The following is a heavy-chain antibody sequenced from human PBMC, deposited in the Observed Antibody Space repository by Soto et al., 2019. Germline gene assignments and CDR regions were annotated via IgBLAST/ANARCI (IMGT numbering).Heavy chain of an antibody. CDR2: VYWTDER. J-gene: IGHJ4*02. V-gene: IGHV2-5*01. D-gene: IGHD3-22*01. CDR1: GFSLTTTGVG. CDR3: AQYDSSGYFSHCDS. Sequence: QIALQESGPTVVKPTQTLTLTCTFSGFSLTTTGVGVGWIRLAPGKDLEWLAMVYWTDERRDSPSLKSRLTITHHTSKNHVVLTMTYRYPVDTATYCCAQYDSSGYFSHCDSWGQGTLVTVSS.